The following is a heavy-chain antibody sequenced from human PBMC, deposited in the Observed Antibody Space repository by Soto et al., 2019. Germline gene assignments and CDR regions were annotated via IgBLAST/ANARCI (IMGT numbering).Heavy chain of an antibody. CDR1: GGSISSINW. CDR2: IYHNGRS. D-gene: IGHD2-15*01. Sequence: PSETLSLTCGVSGGSISSINWWSWVRQTPGKGLEWIGDIYHNGRSNYNPSFKSRVTISIDKSKNQFFLNLTTVTAADTAVYYCARSEGVVATHVFDPWGQGTLVTVSS. J-gene: IGHJ5*02. V-gene: IGHV4-4*02. CDR3: ARSEGVVATHVFDP.